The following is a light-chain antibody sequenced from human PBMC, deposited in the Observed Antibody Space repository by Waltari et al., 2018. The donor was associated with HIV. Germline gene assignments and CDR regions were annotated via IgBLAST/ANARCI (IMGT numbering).Light chain of an antibody. Sequence: QSVLTQPASVSGAPGHSVTISCTGTASDFGAYTYVSWYQQQPGKAPKLLIYDVSHRPPGISQRFSGSRSGTTASLTISGLQAEDEADYYCSSYARNSPWLFGGGTKLSVL. J-gene: IGLJ3*02. CDR2: DVS. V-gene: IGLV2-14*03. CDR1: ASDFGAYTY. CDR3: SSYARNSPWL.